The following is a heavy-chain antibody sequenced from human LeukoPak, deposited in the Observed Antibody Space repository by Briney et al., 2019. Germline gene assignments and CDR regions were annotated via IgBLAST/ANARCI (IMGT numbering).Heavy chain of an antibody. V-gene: IGHV1-18*01. CDR2: ITAYYGKT. D-gene: IGHD2-8*01. CDR3: ARDGGDFNYGSNGP. J-gene: IGHJ4*02. CDR1: GYTFTSYG. Sequence: ASVKLSCKASGYTFTSYGISWGWHAPGQGHEWMGWITAYYGKTNSAHKLQVRVTMTTETSTTKAYLELQVLRSDNTAVYYGARDGGDFNYGSNGPWGQGTLVIVSS.